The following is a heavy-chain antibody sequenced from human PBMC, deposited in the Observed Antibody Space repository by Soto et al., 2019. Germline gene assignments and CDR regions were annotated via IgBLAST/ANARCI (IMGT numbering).Heavy chain of an antibody. D-gene: IGHD3-10*01. V-gene: IGHV4-30-4*01. CDR3: ARTIYYGTYYFDY. J-gene: IGHJ4*02. Sequence: PSETLSLSCTFSVGSISIGDYYWSWIRQPPGKGLEWIGYIYYSGSTYYNPSLKSRVTISVDTSKNQFSLKLSSVTAADTAVYYCARTIYYGTYYFDYWGQGTMVTVSS. CDR2: IYYSGST. CDR1: VGSISIGDYY.